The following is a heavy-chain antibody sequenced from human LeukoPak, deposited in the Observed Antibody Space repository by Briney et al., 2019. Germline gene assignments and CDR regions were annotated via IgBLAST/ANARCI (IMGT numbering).Heavy chain of an antibody. CDR2: TSETGGAR. CDR1: GFAFSTSG. D-gene: IGHD7-27*01. V-gene: IGHV3-23*01. Sequence: PGGSLRLSCVASGFAFSTSGMSWFRQAPGRGPEWVSGTSETGGARYYADSVRGRFTISKDNSKNTLFLQMDNLRAEDAALYYCARDQGNWDFDYWGQGTLVTVSS. J-gene: IGHJ4*02. CDR3: ARDQGNWDFDY.